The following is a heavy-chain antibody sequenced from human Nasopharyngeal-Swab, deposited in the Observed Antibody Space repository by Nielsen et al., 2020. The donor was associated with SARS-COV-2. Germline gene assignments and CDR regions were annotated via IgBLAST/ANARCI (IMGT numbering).Heavy chain of an antibody. CDR3: ARGGTYYDFWSGYYNYYYGMDV. D-gene: IGHD3-3*01. Sequence: GGSLRLSCAASGFTFSSYWMSWVRQAPGKGLEWVANIKQDGSEKYYVDSVKGRFTISRDNAKNSLYLQMNSLRAEDTAVYYCARGGTYYDFWSGYYNYYYGMDVWGQGTTVTVSS. CDR2: IKQDGSEK. CDR1: GFTFSSYW. J-gene: IGHJ6*02. V-gene: IGHV3-7*01.